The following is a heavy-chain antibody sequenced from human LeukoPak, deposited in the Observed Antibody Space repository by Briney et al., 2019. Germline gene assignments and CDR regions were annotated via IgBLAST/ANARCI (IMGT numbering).Heavy chain of an antibody. V-gene: IGHV3-21*01. CDR2: ISSSSSYI. J-gene: IGHJ6*04. D-gene: IGHD3-3*01. CDR1: GFTFRSHN. Sequence: PGGSLRLSCGVSGFTFRSHNMNWVRQAPGKGLGWVSSISSSSSYIYNADSVKSRFTISRDNAEKSLYLQMNSLKAEDTAVYYCERVHFGVVIFPQDVWGKGTTVTVSS. CDR3: ERVHFGVVIFPQDV.